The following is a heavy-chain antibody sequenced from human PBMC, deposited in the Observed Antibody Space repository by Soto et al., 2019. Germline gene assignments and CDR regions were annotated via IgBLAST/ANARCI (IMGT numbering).Heavy chain of an antibody. Sequence: GGPLRLSCAASGFTFSDYYMRWIRQAPGKGLEWVSYISSSSSYTNYADSVKGRFTISRDNAKNSLYLQMNSLRAEDTAVYYCARGGEPRYYYDSSGSTDAFDIWGQGTMVTVSS. J-gene: IGHJ3*02. CDR1: GFTFSDYY. CDR2: ISSSSSYT. CDR3: ARGGEPRYYYDSSGSTDAFDI. V-gene: IGHV3-11*06. D-gene: IGHD3-22*01.